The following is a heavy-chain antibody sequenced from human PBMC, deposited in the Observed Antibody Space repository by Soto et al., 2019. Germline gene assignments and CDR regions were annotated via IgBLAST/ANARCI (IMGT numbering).Heavy chain of an antibody. CDR2: IYYSGST. CDR1: GGSISSGGYY. Sequence: QVQLQESGPGLVKPSQTLSLTCTVSGGSISSGGYYCSWIRQHPGKGLEWIGYIYYSGSTYYTPSLKSRVTISVDTSKNQSSLKLSSVTAAYTAVYYCAASCVGCGGFNYYGMDVWGQGTTVTVSS. V-gene: IGHV4-31*03. D-gene: IGHD2-21*01. CDR3: AASCVGCGGFNYYGMDV. J-gene: IGHJ6*02.